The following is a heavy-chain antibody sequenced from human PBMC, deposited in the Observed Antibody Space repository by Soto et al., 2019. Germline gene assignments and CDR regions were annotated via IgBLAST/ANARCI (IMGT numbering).Heavy chain of an antibody. CDR2: INHSGST. CDR1: GGSFSGYY. V-gene: IGHV4-34*01. CDR3: ARGKLSDYVWGSYRYYFDY. J-gene: IGHJ4*02. Sequence: SETLSLTCAVYGGSFSGYYWNWIRQPPGKRLEWRGEINHSGSTTYNPSLKSRVTISVATAKNQFSLNLSSVTAAATAVYYCARGKLSDYVWGSYRYYFDYWGKVTVVTVSS. D-gene: IGHD3-16*02.